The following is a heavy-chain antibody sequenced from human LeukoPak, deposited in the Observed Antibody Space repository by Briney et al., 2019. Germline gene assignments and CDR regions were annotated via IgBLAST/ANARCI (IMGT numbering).Heavy chain of an antibody. V-gene: IGHV1-3*01. Sequence: ASVKVSCKASGYTFTSYAMHWVRQAPGHRLEWMGWINAGNGNTKYSQKFQGRVTITRDTSASTAYMELSSLRSEDTAVYYCARVGMVRGVDYYFDYWGQGTLVTVSS. J-gene: IGHJ4*02. D-gene: IGHD3-10*01. CDR2: INAGNGNT. CDR3: ARVGMVRGVDYYFDY. CDR1: GYTFTSYA.